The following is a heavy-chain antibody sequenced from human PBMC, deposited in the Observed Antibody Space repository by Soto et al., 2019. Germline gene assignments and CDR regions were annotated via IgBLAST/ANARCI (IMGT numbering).Heavy chain of an antibody. D-gene: IGHD1-1*01. J-gene: IGHJ6*02. CDR2: IIPILGIA. CDR1: GGTFSSYT. Sequence: GASVKVSCKASGGTFSSYTISWVRQAPGQGLEWMGRIIPILGIANYAQKFQGRVTITADKSTSTAYMELSSLRSEDTAVYYCARVSGTTTGYYYGMDVWGQGTTVTVSS. V-gene: IGHV1-69*02. CDR3: ARVSGTTTGYYYGMDV.